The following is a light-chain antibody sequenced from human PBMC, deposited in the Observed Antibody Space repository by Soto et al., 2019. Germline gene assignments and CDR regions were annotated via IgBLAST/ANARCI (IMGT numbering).Light chain of an antibody. CDR3: KKGYNWPGVT. CDR2: DAS. CDR1: QSVSTY. Sequence: EIVLTQSPATLSLSPGERATLSCRASQSVSTYLAWYQQKPGQAPRLLIYDASNRATGIPARFSGSGSGTNFTLTISSLEPKDFAVYNCKKGYNWPGVTSGGGPKV. J-gene: IGKJ4*01. V-gene: IGKV3-11*01.